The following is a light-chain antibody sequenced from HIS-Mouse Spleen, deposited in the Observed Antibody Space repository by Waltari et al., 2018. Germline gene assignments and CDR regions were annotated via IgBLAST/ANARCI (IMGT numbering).Light chain of an antibody. CDR1: SSDVGGYNY. CDR2: EVS. V-gene: IGLV2-14*01. CDR3: SSYTSSSTLEVV. Sequence: QSALTQPASVSGSPGQSITISCTGTSSDVGGYNYVSWYQQPPGKAPKLMIYEVSNRPSGVSNRCSVSKSGNTASLTISGLQAEDEADYYCSSYTSSSTLEVVFGGGTKLTVL. J-gene: IGLJ2*01.